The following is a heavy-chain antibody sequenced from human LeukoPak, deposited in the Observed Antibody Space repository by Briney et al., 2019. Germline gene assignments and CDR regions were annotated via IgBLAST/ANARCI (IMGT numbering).Heavy chain of an antibody. V-gene: IGHV1-2*02. D-gene: IGHD6-13*01. CDR2: INPNSGGT. J-gene: IGHJ4*02. CDR3: ARDLSSSWYVDY. Sequence: GASVKVSCKASGGTFSSYAISWVRQAPGQGLEWMGWINPNSGGTNYAQKFQGRVTMTRDTSISTAYMELSRLRSDDTAVYYCARDLSSSWYVDYWGQGTLVTVSS. CDR1: GGTFSSYA.